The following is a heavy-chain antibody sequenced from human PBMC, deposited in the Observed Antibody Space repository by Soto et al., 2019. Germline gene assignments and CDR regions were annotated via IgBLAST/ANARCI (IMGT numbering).Heavy chain of an antibody. D-gene: IGHD6-13*01. Sequence: QVQLVQSGAEVKKPGASVKVSCKASGYTFTAYYMHWVRQAPGQGLEWMGWINPNSGGTNYAQKYQGWVTMTRDTSISTAFMELSRLRSDDTAVYYCARGPGTYSSSWYYSYYYMDVWGQGTTVTVSS. CDR2: INPNSGGT. V-gene: IGHV1-2*04. CDR1: GYTFTAYY. J-gene: IGHJ6*03. CDR3: ARGPGTYSSSWYYSYYYMDV.